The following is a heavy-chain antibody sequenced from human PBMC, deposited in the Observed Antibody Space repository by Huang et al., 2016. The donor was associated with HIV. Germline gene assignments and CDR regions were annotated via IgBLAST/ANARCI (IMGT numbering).Heavy chain of an antibody. CDR2: ISNDGSSK. V-gene: IGHV3-30*18. Sequence: QVQLVESGGGVVQPGRSPRLCCAASGFNFSNYGMHWGCQPPGNVLEWFAFISNDGSSKSYADSVRVRFTIARDNSKKTLFLQMNSLRPEDTAVYYCAKPSYGLLYAPFDPWGRGTLVTVSS. J-gene: IGHJ5*02. D-gene: IGHD2-8*01. CDR1: GFNFSNYG. CDR3: AKPSYGLLYAPFDP.